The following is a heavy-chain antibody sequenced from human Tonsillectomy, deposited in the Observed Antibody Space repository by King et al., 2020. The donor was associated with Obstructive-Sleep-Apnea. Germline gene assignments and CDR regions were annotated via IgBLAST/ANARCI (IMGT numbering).Heavy chain of an antibody. Sequence: QLQESGPGLVKPSETLSLTCTVSGGSISSSSYYWGWIRQPPGKGLEWIGSSYYSGSTYYNPSLNSRVTISVDTSKNQFSLKLSSVTAADTAVYYCARERGGDYDYWGQGTLVTVSS. CDR2: SYYSGST. CDR1: GGSISSSSYY. D-gene: IGHD4-17*01. V-gene: IGHV4-39*07. J-gene: IGHJ4*02. CDR3: ARERGGDYDY.